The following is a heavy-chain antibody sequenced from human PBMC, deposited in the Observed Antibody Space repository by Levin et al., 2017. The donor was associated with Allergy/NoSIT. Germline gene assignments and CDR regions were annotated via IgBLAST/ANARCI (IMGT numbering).Heavy chain of an antibody. J-gene: IGHJ4*02. D-gene: IGHD6-19*01. Sequence: GGSLRLSCTASGVTLSSSDMSSDMSWVRQAPGKGLEWVSSINSAGVTKYADSVEGRFTISTDNYKKTLYLQLNSLRAEDTARYYCVKGSSGWYGGYWGQGTLVTVSS. CDR1: GVTLSSSD. CDR2: INSAGVT. V-gene: IGHV3-23*01. CDR3: VKGSSGWYGGY.